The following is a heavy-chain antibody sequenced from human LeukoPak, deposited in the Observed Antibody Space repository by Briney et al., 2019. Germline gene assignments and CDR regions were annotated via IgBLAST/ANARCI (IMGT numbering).Heavy chain of an antibody. V-gene: IGHV4-39*01. J-gene: IGHJ4*02. Sequence: SETLSPTCTVSGASISSSSNYWGWIRQPPGKGLEGIGSINYSGSTYYNPSLKSRVTISVDTSKNQFSLKLSSVTAADTAMYYCARLYCSGGSCYSGLGSADYWGQGTLVTVAS. CDR3: ARLYCSGGSCYSGLGSADY. CDR1: GASISSSSNY. CDR2: INYSGST. D-gene: IGHD2-15*01.